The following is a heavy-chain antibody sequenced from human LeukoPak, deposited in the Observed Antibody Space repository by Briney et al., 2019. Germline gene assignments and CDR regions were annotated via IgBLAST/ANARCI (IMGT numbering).Heavy chain of an antibody. Sequence: PGGSLRLSCAASGFTFSSYAMHWVRQAPGKGLEHVSAISIDGGNTFYSNSVKGRFIICRDNSKNTLYLQMGSLRAEDMAVYYCARYNNYYDSWGQGTLVTVSS. CDR3: ARYNNYYDS. CDR1: GFTFSSYA. V-gene: IGHV3-64*01. J-gene: IGHJ5*01. CDR2: ISIDGGNT.